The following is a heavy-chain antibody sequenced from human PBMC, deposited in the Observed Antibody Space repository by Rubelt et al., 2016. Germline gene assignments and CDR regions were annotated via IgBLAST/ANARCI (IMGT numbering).Heavy chain of an antibody. Sequence: QLHLQESGPGLVKPSETLSLTCNVSGGSVSDSSHYWGWIRQSPGKGLEWIASIHSAGGTYYRPSLKSRVTISLDTSKNQFSLRLSSVTAADTAVFYCAGHREGHAYGQMTNFDSWGQGTLVTVSS. V-gene: IGHV4-39*01. D-gene: IGHD3-10*01. CDR2: IHSAGGT. CDR3: AGHREGHAYGQMTNFDS. J-gene: IGHJ4*02. CDR1: GGSVSDSSHY.